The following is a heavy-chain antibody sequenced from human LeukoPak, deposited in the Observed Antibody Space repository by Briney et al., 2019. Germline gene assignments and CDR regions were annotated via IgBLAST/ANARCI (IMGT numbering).Heavy chain of an antibody. CDR2: INHSGST. J-gene: IGHJ3*02. CDR1: GGSFSGYY. V-gene: IGHV4-34*01. Sequence: PSETLSLTCAVYGGSFSGYYWSWIRQPPGKGLEWIGEINHSGSTNYNPSLKSRVTISVDTSKNQFSLKLSSVTATDTAVYYCARGPLWFGELRAFDIWGQGTMVTVSS. CDR3: ARGPLWFGELRAFDI. D-gene: IGHD3-10*01.